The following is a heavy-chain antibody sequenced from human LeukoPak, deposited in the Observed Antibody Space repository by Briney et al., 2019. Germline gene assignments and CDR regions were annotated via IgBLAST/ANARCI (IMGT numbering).Heavy chain of an antibody. J-gene: IGHJ4*02. V-gene: IGHV3-30-3*01. D-gene: IGHD6-19*01. CDR2: ISYDGSNK. CDR1: GFTFSSYA. Sequence: GGSLRLSCAASGFTFSSYAMHWVRQAPGKGLEWVAVISYDGSNKYYADSVKGRFIISRDNSKNTLYLQMNSLRAEDTAVYYCASIAVAGGDYWGQGTLVTVSS. CDR3: ASIAVAGGDY.